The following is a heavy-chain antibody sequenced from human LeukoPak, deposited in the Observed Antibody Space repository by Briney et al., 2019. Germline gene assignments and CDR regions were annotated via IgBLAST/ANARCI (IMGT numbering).Heavy chain of an antibody. CDR2: IYSGGST. V-gene: IGHV3-66*01. Sequence: GGSLRLSCAASEFSVGSNYMTWVRQAPGKGLEWVSLIYSGGSTYYADSVKGRFTISRDNSKNTLYLQMGSLRAEDMAVYYCARAPNWNYGTFDYWGQGTLVTVSS. D-gene: IGHD1-7*01. CDR3: ARAPNWNYGTFDY. J-gene: IGHJ4*02. CDR1: EFSVGSNY.